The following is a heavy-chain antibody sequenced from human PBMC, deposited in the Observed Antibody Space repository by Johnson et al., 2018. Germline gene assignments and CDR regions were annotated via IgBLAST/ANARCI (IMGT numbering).Heavy chain of an antibody. CDR1: GFTFDTCV. CDR2: ISYDGRNK. J-gene: IGHJ3*02. Sequence: QVQLVQSGGGLVQPGDSLRLSCEGSGFTFDTCVMTWVRPAPGKGLEWVADISYDGRNKNYADSVKGRFALSRDNSKNTLYAQMDSLRAEDTAVYYCAKDIRVVAPAPNGAFDMWGRGTMVTVSS. CDR3: AKDIRVVAPAPNGAFDM. D-gene: IGHD2-21*02. V-gene: IGHV3-30*18.